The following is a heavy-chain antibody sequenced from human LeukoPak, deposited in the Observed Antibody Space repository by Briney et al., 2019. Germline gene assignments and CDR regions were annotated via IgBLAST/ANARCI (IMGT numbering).Heavy chain of an antibody. V-gene: IGHV4-39*01. CDR1: GGSISSSGYY. Sequence: SETLSLTCPVSGGSISSSGYYWGWIRQPPGKGLEWIANIYFSGSTYYNPSLKSRVTISVDTSKNQFSLKLTSVTATDTAVYFCARRLSGTYYFDYWGQGTLVTVSS. J-gene: IGHJ4*02. CDR2: IYFSGST. CDR3: ARRLSGTYYFDY. D-gene: IGHD1-26*01.